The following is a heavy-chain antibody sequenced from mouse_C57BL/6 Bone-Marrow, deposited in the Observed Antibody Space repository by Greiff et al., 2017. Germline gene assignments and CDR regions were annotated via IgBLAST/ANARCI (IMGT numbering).Heavy chain of an antibody. CDR3: ARQGTVVAPYYYAMDY. D-gene: IGHD1-1*01. J-gene: IGHJ4*01. CDR2: ISNLAYSI. CDR1: GFTFSDYG. V-gene: IGHV5-15*01. Sequence: EVKVVESGGGLVQPGGSLKLSCAASGFTFSDYGMAWVRQAPRKGPEWVAFISNLAYSIYYADTVTGRFTISRENAKNTLYLEMSRLMSEDTAMYYCARQGTVVAPYYYAMDYWGQGTAVTVSS.